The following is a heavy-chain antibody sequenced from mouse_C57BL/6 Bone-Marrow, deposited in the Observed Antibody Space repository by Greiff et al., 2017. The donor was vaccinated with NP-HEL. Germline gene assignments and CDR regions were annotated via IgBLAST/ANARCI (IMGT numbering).Heavy chain of an antibody. CDR2: IDPSDSYT. CDR1: GYTFTSYW. CDR3: ARHYGNYGFFFDY. Sequence: QVQLQQPGAELVRPGTSVKLSCKASGYTFTSYWMHWVKQRPGQGLEWIGVIDPSDSYTNYNQKFKGKATLTVDTSSSTAYIQLSSLTSEDSAVYYCARHYGNYGFFFDYWGKGTTLTVSS. J-gene: IGHJ2*01. D-gene: IGHD2-1*01. V-gene: IGHV1-59*01.